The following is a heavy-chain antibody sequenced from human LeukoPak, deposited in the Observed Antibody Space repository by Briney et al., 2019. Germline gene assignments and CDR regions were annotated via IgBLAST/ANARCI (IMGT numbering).Heavy chain of an antibody. Sequence: PGGSLRLSCAASGFTFSSYAMSWVRQAPGKGLEWVSGISGSGGTTYYADSVKGRFTISRDNAKNSLYLQMNSLRAEDTAVYYCARDRTVTTSNWSDPWGQGTLVAVSS. V-gene: IGHV3-23*01. D-gene: IGHD4-17*01. CDR1: GFTFSSYA. CDR3: ARDRTVTTSNWSDP. J-gene: IGHJ5*02. CDR2: ISGSGGTT.